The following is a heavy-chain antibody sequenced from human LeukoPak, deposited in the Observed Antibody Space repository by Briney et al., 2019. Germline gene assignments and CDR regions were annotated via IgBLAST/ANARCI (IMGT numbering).Heavy chain of an antibody. V-gene: IGHV1-18*01. CDR1: GYTFTIYG. D-gene: IGHD6-19*01. J-gene: IGHJ4*02. CDR2: ISTSNGNT. Sequence: ASVTLSYTGSGYTFTIYGINWVRQAPGQGLGWMGGISTSNGNTKSTQKLQGRVTMTTDTSTSTPYMQLSSLTSDDTAVYYCARAPITVAGSGLWYWGQGTLVTVPS. CDR3: ARAPITVAGSGLWY.